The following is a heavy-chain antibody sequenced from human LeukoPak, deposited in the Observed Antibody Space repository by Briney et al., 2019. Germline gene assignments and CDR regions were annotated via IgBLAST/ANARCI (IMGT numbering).Heavy chain of an antibody. CDR1: GRFIRSYY. V-gene: IGHV4-59*01. J-gene: IGHJ4*02. Sequence: SETLSLTWAASGRFIRSYYWSLIRQPPGKGLEWIGYIYYSGSTNYNPSLKSRVTISVDTSKNQFSLKLSSVTAADTAVYYCAIVDGDGHNLNFDYWGQGTLVTVSS. CDR3: AIVDGDGHNLNFDY. CDR2: IYYSGST. D-gene: IGHD4-17*01.